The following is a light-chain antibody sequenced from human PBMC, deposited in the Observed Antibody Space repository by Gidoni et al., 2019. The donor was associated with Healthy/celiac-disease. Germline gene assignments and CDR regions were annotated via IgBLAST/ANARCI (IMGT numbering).Light chain of an antibody. CDR1: QSISSW. Sequence: DIQMTQSPSTLSASVGDRVTITCRASQSISSWLAWYQQKPGKAPKLLIYKASSLESGVPSRFSGSGSGTEFTLTISSLQPDDFATYYCQQYNSYSYVSPFGQGTKLEIK. CDR3: QQYNSYSYVSP. CDR2: KAS. J-gene: IGKJ2*01. V-gene: IGKV1-5*03.